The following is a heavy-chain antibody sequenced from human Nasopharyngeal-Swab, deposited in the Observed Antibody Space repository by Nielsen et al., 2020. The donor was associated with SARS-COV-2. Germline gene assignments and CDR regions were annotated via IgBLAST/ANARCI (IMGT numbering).Heavy chain of an antibody. CDR1: GGSFSGYY. J-gene: IGHJ4*02. V-gene: IGHV4-34*01. D-gene: IGHD4-17*01. CDR3: ARGNGASDY. Sequence: LSCAVYGGSFSGYYWSWIRQPPGKGLEWIGEINHSGSTNYNPSLKSRVTISVDTSKNQFSLKLSSVTAADTAVYYCARGNGASDYWGQGTLVTVSS. CDR2: INHSGST.